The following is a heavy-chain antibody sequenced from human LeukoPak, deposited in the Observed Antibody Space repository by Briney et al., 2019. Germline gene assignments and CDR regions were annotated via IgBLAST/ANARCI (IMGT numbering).Heavy chain of an antibody. CDR1: GGTFSSYA. CDR2: IIPIFGTA. D-gene: IGHD3-10*01. Sequence: EASVNVSCKASGGTFSSYAISWVRQAPGQGLEWMGGIIPIFGTANYAQKLQGRVTITADESTSTAYMELSSLRSEDAAVYYCAREGGSGSYPLDYWGQGTLVTVSS. V-gene: IGHV1-69*13. J-gene: IGHJ4*02. CDR3: AREGGSGSYPLDY.